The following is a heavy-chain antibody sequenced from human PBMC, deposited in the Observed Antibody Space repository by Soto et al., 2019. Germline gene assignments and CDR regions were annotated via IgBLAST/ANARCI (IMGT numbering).Heavy chain of an antibody. V-gene: IGHV3-33*01. Sequence: QVQLVESGGGVVQPGRSLRLSCAASGFTFSSYGMHWVRQAPGKGLEWVAVIWYDGSNKYYADSVKGRFTVSRDNSKNTLYLQMSSLRVEDTAVYYCAREMGPLHPIFDYWGQGTLVTVSS. CDR2: IWYDGSNK. J-gene: IGHJ4*02. CDR1: GFTFSSYG. CDR3: AREMGPLHPIFDY.